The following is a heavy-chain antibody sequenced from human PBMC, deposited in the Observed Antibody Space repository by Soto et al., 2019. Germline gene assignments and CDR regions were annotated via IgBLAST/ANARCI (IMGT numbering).Heavy chain of an antibody. Sequence: QLHLVQSGAVVKKPGASVTVSCSASGYPVTAYYMHWVRQAPGRGLEWMGGINPATGAAKYTPTFQGRVTMPRDTPTSTVFMELSGLTSEDTAVFYCARGGGVGVAGSAAFDMWGQGTVVTVSS. CDR2: INPATGAA. J-gene: IGHJ3*02. CDR1: GYPVTAYY. D-gene: IGHD3-3*01. V-gene: IGHV1-2*02. CDR3: ARGGGVGVAGSAAFDM.